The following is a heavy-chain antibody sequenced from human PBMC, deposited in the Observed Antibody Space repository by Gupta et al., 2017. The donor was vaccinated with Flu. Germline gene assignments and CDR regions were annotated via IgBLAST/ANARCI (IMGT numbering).Heavy chain of an antibody. D-gene: IGHD4-17*01. J-gene: IGHJ4*02. V-gene: IGHV3-21*01. Sequence: RQAPGKGLEWVSSISSSSSYIYYADSVKGRFTISRDNAKNSLYLQMNSLRAEDTAVYYCATGERLWGDYHKYWGQGTLVTVSS. CDR3: ATGERLWGDYHKY. CDR2: ISSSSSYI.